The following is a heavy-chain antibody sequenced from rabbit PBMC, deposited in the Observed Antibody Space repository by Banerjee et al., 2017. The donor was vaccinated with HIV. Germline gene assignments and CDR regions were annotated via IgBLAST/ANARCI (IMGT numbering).Heavy chain of an antibody. Sequence: QLKETGGGLVQSGGSLKLSCKASGFDFSSYYMSWVRQAPGKGLEWIGYIDPVFGSADYASWVNGRFTLSLDNAQNTAFLQMTSLTDADTATYFCTRSQVAGAWDLRGPGTLVTVS. V-gene: IGHV1S7*01. CDR2: IDPVFGSA. J-gene: IGHJ4*01. D-gene: IGHD4-1*01. CDR1: GFDFSSYY. CDR3: TRSQVAGAWDL.